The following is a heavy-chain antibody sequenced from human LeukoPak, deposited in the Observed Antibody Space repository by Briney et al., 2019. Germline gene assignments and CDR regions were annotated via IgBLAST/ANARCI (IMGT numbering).Heavy chain of an antibody. D-gene: IGHD3-22*01. CDR1: GGSISSSSYY. CDR3: ARSILRYYYNASGYYPYYFDY. V-gene: IGHV4-39*07. CDR2: IYYSGST. Sequence: SETLSLTCTVSGGSISSSSYYWGWIRQPPGKGLEWIGSIYYSGSTYYNPSVKSRVIMSVDTSKNQFSLALRSVTAADTAVYYCARSILRYYYNASGYYPYYFDYWGQGMLVTVSS. J-gene: IGHJ4*02.